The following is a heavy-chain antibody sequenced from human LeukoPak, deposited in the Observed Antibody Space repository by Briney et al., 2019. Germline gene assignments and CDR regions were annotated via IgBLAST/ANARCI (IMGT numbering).Heavy chain of an antibody. CDR3: ARPELSGSYSP. CDR2: IYTSGST. Sequence: SETLSLTCAVYGGSFSGYYWSWIRQPPGKGLEWIGRIYTSGSTNYNPSLKSRVTISVDTSKNQFSLKLSSVTAADTAVYYCARPELSGSYSPWGQGTLVTVSS. CDR1: GGSFSGYY. J-gene: IGHJ5*02. D-gene: IGHD3-10*01. V-gene: IGHV4-59*10.